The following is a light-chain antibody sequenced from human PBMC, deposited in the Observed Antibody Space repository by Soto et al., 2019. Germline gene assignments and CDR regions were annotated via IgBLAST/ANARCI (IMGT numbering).Light chain of an antibody. Sequence: SVLTQPPSASGTPGQRVTSSCSGSSSNIGTYTVNWYQQFPGTAPKLLIYNNDQRPSGVPDRFSGFKYGTAASLAISGLQSEDEAEYYCAAWDDSLSGLYVFGTGTKVTVL. CDR1: SSNIGTYT. V-gene: IGLV1-44*01. CDR3: AAWDDSLSGLYV. J-gene: IGLJ1*01. CDR2: NND.